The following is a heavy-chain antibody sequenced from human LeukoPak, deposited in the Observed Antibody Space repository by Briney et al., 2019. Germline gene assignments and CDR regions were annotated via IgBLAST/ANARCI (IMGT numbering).Heavy chain of an antibody. V-gene: IGHV3-11*01. J-gene: IGHJ4*02. Sequence: GGSLRLSCAASGFTFSDYYMSWIRQAPGEGLEWVSYISSSGSTIYYADSVKGRFTISRDNAKNSLYLQMNSLRAEDTAVYYCARDSDYDSSGYYGGFDYWGQGTLVTVSS. CDR3: ARDSDYDSSGYYGGFDY. CDR1: GFTFSDYY. CDR2: ISSSGSTI. D-gene: IGHD3-22*01.